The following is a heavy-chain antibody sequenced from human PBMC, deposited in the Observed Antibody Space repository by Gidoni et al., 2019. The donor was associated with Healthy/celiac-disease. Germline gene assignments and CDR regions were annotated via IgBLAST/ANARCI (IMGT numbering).Heavy chain of an antibody. D-gene: IGHD6-13*01. Sequence: QAPGKGLEWVAVIWYDGSNKYYADSVKGRFTISRDNSKNTLYLQMNSLRAEDTAVYYCASDSKGYSSSWYFVLDRAGVYSSGWFFDYWGQGTLVTVSS. V-gene: IGHV3-33*01. CDR2: IWYDGSNK. J-gene: IGHJ4*02. CDR3: ASDSKGYSSSWYFVLDRAGVYSSGWFFDY.